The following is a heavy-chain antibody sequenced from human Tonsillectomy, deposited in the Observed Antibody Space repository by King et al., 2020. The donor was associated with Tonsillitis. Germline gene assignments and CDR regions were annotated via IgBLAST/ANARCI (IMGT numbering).Heavy chain of an antibody. V-gene: IGHV3-73*01. D-gene: IGHD1-26*01. CDR3: YIRVGDTGY. CDR1: AFSFSGSA. J-gene: IGHJ4*02. Sequence: VQLVESGGGLVQPGGSLKLSCAASAFSFSGSAMSWARQASGKGLEWLGRIKSKASNYATEYAASVKGRFTISRDDSKNTASLQMNSLKTEDTAMYYCYIRVGDTGYWGQGILVTVS. CDR2: IKSKASNYAT.